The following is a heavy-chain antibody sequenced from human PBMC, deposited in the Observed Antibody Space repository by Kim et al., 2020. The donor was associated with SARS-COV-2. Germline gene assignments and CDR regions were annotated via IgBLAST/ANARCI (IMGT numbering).Heavy chain of an antibody. Sequence: GGSLRLSCAATLLCFSTYGMHWVRQAPAKGLEWLAVIWDDGTTRYYADSVKGRFTFSRDNSKNALYLQMSSLRAEDTAISYYATIITSNYYYYAIDVW. D-gene: IGHD3-22*01. CDR3: ATIITSNYYYYAIDV. J-gene: IGHJ6*01. CDR1: LLCFSTYG. CDR2: IWDDGTTR. V-gene: IGHV3-33*01.